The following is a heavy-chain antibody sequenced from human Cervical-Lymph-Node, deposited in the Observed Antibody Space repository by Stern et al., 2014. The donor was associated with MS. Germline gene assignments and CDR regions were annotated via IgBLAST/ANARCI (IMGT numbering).Heavy chain of an antibody. CDR2: ISTYNGNT. D-gene: IGHD3-22*01. J-gene: IGHJ4*02. CDR3: ARDGAYYYDSSGDLDY. CDR1: GYTFTSYG. Sequence: QMQLVQSGAEVKKPGASVKVSCKASGYTFTSYGITWVRQAPGQGLEWMGWISTYNGNTNYAQNLQGRITMTTDTSTSTAYMELRSLRSDDTAVYYCARDGAYYYDSSGDLDYWGQGTLVTVSS. V-gene: IGHV1-18*01.